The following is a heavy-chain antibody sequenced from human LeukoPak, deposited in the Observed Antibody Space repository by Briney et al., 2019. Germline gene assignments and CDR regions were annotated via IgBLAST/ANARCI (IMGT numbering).Heavy chain of an antibody. CDR2: TYYSGST. J-gene: IGHJ3*02. CDR1: GGSISSYY. Sequence: SETLSLTCTVSGGSISSYYWSWIRQPPGKGLEWIGYTYYSGSTNYNPSLKSRVTISVDTSKNQFSLKLSSVTAADTAVYCCARGSGSYFAFDIWGQGTMVTVSS. V-gene: IGHV4-59*01. D-gene: IGHD1-26*01. CDR3: ARGSGSYFAFDI.